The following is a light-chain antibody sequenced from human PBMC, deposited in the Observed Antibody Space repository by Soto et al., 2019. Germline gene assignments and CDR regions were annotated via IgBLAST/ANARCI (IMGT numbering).Light chain of an antibody. CDR3: NSYTSSTTGV. Sequence: QSALTQPASVSGSPGQSITISYTGTSSDVGGYNFVSWYQQHPGKAPKLMIYDVSRRPSGVSDRFSGSKSGNTASLTISGLQAEDEADYYCNSYTSSTTGVFGGGTKLTVL. V-gene: IGLV2-14*01. J-gene: IGLJ3*02. CDR2: DVS. CDR1: SSDVGGYNF.